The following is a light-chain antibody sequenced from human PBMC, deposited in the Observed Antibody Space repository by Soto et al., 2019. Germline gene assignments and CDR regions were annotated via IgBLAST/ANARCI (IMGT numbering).Light chain of an antibody. Sequence: DIQMTQSPSSLSASVGDRVTITCRASQGISNYLAWYQQQPGKVPKLLIYVASTLESGVPSRFSGSGSGTDFTLTISSLQPEDVATYYCQKYNSAPWTFGQGTKVEIK. V-gene: IGKV1-27*01. CDR3: QKYNSAPWT. CDR2: VAS. J-gene: IGKJ1*01. CDR1: QGISNY.